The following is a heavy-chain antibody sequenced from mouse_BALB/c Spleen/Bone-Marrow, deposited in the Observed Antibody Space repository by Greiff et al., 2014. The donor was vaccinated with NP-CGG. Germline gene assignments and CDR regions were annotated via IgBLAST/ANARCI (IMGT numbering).Heavy chain of an antibody. V-gene: IGHV6-6*02. CDR1: GFSFSNYW. CDR3: SRDYDDAMDY. CDR2: IRLKSNNYAT. Sequence: DVMLVESGGGLVQPGGSMKLSCVASGFSFSNYWMNWVRQSPEKGLEWVAEIRLKSNNYATHYAESVKGRFSISRDDSKSSVYLQMNNLGAEDTGIYYCSRDYDDAMDYWGQGTSVTVSS. J-gene: IGHJ4*01. D-gene: IGHD2-4*01.